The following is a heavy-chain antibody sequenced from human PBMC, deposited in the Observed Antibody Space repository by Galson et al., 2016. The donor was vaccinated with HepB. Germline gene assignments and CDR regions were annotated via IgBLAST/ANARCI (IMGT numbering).Heavy chain of an antibody. D-gene: IGHD1-14*01. Sequence: SLRLSCATSGFTFDDYAMHWVRQSPGKGLEWVSGISWDSRSIDYVDSVKGRFTISRDNAKNSLYLQMDSLRPDDTAFYFCARRSSKIGARHRFFDLWGQGTLVTVSS. V-gene: IGHV3-9*01. CDR1: GFTFDDYA. J-gene: IGHJ5*02. CDR2: ISWDSRSI. CDR3: ARRSSKIGARHRFFDL.